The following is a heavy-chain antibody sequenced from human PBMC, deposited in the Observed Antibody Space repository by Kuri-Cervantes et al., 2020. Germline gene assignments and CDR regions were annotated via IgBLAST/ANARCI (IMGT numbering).Heavy chain of an antibody. D-gene: IGHD5-18*01. V-gene: IGHV4-59*01. Sequence: SETLSLTCTVSGGSISGYYWIWIRQPPGKGLEWIGLIHYSGNTNYNPSLKSRVTISVDTSKNQFSLNLSSVTAADTAVYYCARDSFRRIQLWPPVRHFCDYWGQGTLVTVSS. J-gene: IGHJ4*02. CDR3: ARDSFRRIQLWPPVRHFCDY. CDR2: IHYSGNT. CDR1: GGSISGYY.